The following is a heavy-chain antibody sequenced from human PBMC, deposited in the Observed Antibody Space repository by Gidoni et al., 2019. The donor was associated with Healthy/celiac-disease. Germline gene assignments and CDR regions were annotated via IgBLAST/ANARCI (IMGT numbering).Heavy chain of an antibody. V-gene: IGHV4-59*01. J-gene: IGHJ4*02. CDR3: ARVGGYSGYDYVFDY. CDR1: GGSISSYY. Sequence: QVQLQESGPGLVKHSETLSLTCTVSGGSISSYYWSWIRQPPGKGLEWIGYIYYSGSTNYNPSLKSRVTISVDTSKNQFSLKLSSVTAADTAVYYCARVGGYSGYDYVFDYWGQGTLVTVSS. D-gene: IGHD5-12*01. CDR2: IYYSGST.